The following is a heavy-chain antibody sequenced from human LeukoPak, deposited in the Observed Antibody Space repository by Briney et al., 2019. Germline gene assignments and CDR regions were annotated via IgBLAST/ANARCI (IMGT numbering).Heavy chain of an antibody. V-gene: IGHV4-61*02. J-gene: IGHJ4*02. CDR3: AREGYYDFWSGYPFDY. CDR2: IYTSGST. D-gene: IGHD3-3*01. CDR1: GGSISSGSYY. Sequence: SETLSLTCTVSGGSISSGSYYWSWIRQPAGKGLEWIGRIYTSGSTNYNPSLKSRVTISVDTSKNQFSLKLSSVTAADTAVYYCAREGYYDFWSGYPFDYWGQGTLVTVSS.